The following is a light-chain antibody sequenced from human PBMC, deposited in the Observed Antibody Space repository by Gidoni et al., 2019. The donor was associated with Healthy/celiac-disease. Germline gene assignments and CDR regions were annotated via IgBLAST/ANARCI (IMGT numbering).Light chain of an antibody. V-gene: IGLV5-45*01. CDR2: YKSDSDK. Sequence: QAVLTQPASLSASPGASASLPCTLRSGINVGTSRIYWYQQKPGSPPQYLLRYKSDSDKQQGSGVPSRFSGSKEASANAGILLISGLQSEDEADYYCMIWHSSASVFGGGTKLTVL. CDR3: MIWHSSASV. CDR1: SGINVGTSR. J-gene: IGLJ3*02.